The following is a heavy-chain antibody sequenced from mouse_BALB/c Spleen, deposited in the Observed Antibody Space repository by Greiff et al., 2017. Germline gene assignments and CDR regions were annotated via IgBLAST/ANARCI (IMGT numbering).Heavy chain of an antibody. Sequence: LVESGPELMKPGASVKISCKASGYSFTSYYMHWVKQSHGKSLEWIGYIDPFNGGTSYNQKFKGKATLTVDKSSSTAYMHLSSLTSEDSAVYYCASREVDYDEVFDYWGQGTTLTVSS. J-gene: IGHJ2*01. D-gene: IGHD2-4*01. CDR3: ASREVDYDEVFDY. CDR2: IDPFNGGT. V-gene: IGHV1S135*01. CDR1: GYSFTSYY.